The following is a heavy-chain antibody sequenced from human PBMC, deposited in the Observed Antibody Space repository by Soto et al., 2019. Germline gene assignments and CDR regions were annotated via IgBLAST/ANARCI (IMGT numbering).Heavy chain of an antibody. J-gene: IGHJ2*01. CDR2: IYHSGRT. CDR3: ASALAYCGGDCHWYFDL. CDR1: GGSISSSNW. Sequence: QVQLQESGPGLVKPSGTLSLTCAVSGGSISSSNWWSWVRQPPGKGLEWIGEIYHSGRTNYNPSLKSRVTISVDKSKNQFSLKLSSVTAADTAVYYCASALAYCGGDCHWYFDLWGRGTLVTVSS. V-gene: IGHV4-4*02. D-gene: IGHD2-21*02.